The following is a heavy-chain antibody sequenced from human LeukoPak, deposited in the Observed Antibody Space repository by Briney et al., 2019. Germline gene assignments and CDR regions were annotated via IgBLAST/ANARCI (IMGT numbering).Heavy chain of an antibody. CDR2: IKQDGSEK. J-gene: IGHJ4*02. CDR3: AREVISTPSYFDY. Sequence: GGSLRLSCAASGFTFSSYWMSWVRQAPGKGLEWVANIKQDGSEKYYVDSVKGRFTISRDNAKNSLYLQMNSLRAEDTAVYYCAREVISTPSYFDYWGQGIPVTVSS. D-gene: IGHD2-2*01. CDR1: GFTFSSYW. V-gene: IGHV3-7*03.